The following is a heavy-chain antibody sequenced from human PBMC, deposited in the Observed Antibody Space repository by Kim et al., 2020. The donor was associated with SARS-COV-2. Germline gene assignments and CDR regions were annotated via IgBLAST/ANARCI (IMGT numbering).Heavy chain of an antibody. D-gene: IGHD2-2*01. CDR3: ATGAAAHQGGMDV. Sequence: AQKFQGRVPMTEDTSTDTAYMELSSLRSEDTAVYYCATGAAAHQGGMDVWGQGTTVTVSS. V-gene: IGHV1-24*01. J-gene: IGHJ6*02.